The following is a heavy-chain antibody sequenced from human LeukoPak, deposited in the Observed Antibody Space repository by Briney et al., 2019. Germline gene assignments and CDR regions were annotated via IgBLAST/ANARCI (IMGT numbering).Heavy chain of an antibody. V-gene: IGHV4-34*01. CDR2: INHSGST. CDR1: GGSFSGYY. J-gene: IGHJ5*02. CDR3: ARAGGVYDFWSGSRPKNWFDP. D-gene: IGHD3-3*01. Sequence: SETLSLTYAVYGGSFSGYYWSWIRQPPGKGLEWIGEINHSGSTNYNPSLKSRVTISVDTSKNQFSLKLSSVTAADTAVYYCARAGGVYDFWSGSRPKNWFDPWGQGTLVTVSS.